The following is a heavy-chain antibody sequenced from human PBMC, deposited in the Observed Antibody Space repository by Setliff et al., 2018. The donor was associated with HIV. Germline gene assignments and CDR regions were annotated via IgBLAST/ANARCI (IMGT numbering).Heavy chain of an antibody. V-gene: IGHV3-7*03. Sequence: PGGSLRLSCAVSGFTFSPYWMHWVRQVSGKGLEWVANIKQDESEEWYADSVKGRFTISRDNTKNSLYLQINSLSAEDTAVYYCARISVASRYNSDMDVWGKGTTVTVSS. J-gene: IGHJ6*03. CDR1: GFTFSPYW. D-gene: IGHD5-12*01. CDR3: ARISVASRYNSDMDV. CDR2: IKQDESEE.